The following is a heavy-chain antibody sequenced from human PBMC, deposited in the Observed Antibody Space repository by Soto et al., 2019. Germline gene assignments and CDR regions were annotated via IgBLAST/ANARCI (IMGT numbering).Heavy chain of an antibody. CDR1: GFTFSDYW. V-gene: IGHV3-7*03. J-gene: IGHJ5*01. CDR2: IKEDGSEK. D-gene: IGHD3-3*01. CDR3: VTNKNLGGQFDF. Sequence: PRESLRLSCAASGFTFSDYWMSWVRQAPGKGLECVANIKEDGSEKYYVDSVKGRFTISRDNAKNSLYLQMNSLRVEDTAVFYCVTNKNLGGQFDFWGQGSLVTVS.